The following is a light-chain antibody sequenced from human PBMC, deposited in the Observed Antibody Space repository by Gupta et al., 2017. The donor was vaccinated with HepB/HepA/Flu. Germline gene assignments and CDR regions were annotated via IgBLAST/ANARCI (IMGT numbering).Light chain of an antibody. CDR2: AAS. Sequence: DIQMTQSPSSLSGTVGDRVNISCRASQSISSYFNWYQQKPGRAPNIMIYAASTLQSGVPSRFSGSGSGTDFTLTIPSVQPEDFSSYYRQQTYSMSFSFGQGTRLEIK. CDR1: QSISSY. CDR3: QQTYSMSFS. V-gene: IGKV1-39*01. J-gene: IGKJ5*01.